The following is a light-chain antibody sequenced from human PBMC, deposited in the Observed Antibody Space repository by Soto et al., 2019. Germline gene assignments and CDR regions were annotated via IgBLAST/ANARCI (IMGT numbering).Light chain of an antibody. V-gene: IGKV4-1*01. J-gene: IGKJ5*01. CDR1: QSVLYSSNNKNY. CDR3: QQYGSSPIT. Sequence: DIVMTQSPDSLAVSLGERATINCKSSQSVLYSSNNKNYLAWYQQKAGQPPKLLIYWASTRESGVPDRFSGSGSGTDFTLTISTLEPEDFAVYYCQQYGSSPITFGQGTRLEIK. CDR2: WAS.